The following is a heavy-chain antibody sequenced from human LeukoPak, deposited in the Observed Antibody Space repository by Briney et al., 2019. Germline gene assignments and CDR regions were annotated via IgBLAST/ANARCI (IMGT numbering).Heavy chain of an antibody. V-gene: IGHV3-23*01. CDR3: AKRWSGYSSHFDY. CDR1: GFTFSSYG. D-gene: IGHD3-3*01. Sequence: GGSLRLSCAASGFTFSSYGMSWVRQAPGKGLEWVSAISGSGGSTYYADSVKGRFTISRDNSKNTLYLQMNSLRAEDTAVYYCAKRWSGYSSHFDYWGQGTLVTVSS. J-gene: IGHJ4*02. CDR2: ISGSGGST.